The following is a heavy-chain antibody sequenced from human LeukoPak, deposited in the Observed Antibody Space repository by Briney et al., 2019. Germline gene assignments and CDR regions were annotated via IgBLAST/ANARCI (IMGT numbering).Heavy chain of an antibody. CDR1: GYSFTSYG. Sequence: ASVKVSCKASGYSFTSYGISWGRQAPGQGLEWVGWISAYNGDTNYAQKLQGRVTMTTDTSTSTAYMELRSLRSDDTAVYYCARRLRGGDTAMEFDYWGQGTLVTVSS. D-gene: IGHD5-18*01. J-gene: IGHJ4*02. V-gene: IGHV1-18*01. CDR3: ARRLRGGDTAMEFDY. CDR2: ISAYNGDT.